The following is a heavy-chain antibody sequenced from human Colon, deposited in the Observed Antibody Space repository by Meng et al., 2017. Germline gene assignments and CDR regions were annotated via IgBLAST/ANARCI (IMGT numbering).Heavy chain of an antibody. D-gene: IGHD3-16*01. Sequence: QEHLPQWGAGLLMPSENPSITCAVFGGSFSGYYCSWLRQPPGKGLEWIGEINHSGSTNYNPSLKSRVTISVDSSKNQFSLKLSSVTAADTAVYYCARIRPRLGGKTFDPWGQGTLVTVSS. CDR2: INHSGST. V-gene: IGHV4-34*01. CDR3: ARIRPRLGGKTFDP. J-gene: IGHJ5*02. CDR1: GGSFSGYY.